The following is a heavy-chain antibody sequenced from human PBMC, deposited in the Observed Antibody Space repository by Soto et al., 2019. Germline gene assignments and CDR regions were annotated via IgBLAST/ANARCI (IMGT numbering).Heavy chain of an antibody. V-gene: IGHV1-18*01. CDR3: AREGQAPYYYYGMDV. CDR2: ISGYNGNT. J-gene: IGHJ6*02. Sequence: QVQLVQSGAEVKKPGASVKVSCKASGYTFTNYGFSWVRQAPGQGLEWMGWISGYNGNTKYVEKFQGRVTMTADTSTSTAHMELRSLRSDDTAVYYCAREGQAPYYYYGMDVWVQGTAVTVCS. CDR1: GYTFTNYG.